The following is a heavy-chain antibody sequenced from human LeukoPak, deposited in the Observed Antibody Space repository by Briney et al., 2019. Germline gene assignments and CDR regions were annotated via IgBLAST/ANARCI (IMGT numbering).Heavy chain of an antibody. D-gene: IGHD6-19*01. J-gene: IGHJ3*02. CDR2: IYYSGST. CDR3: ARRLDSSGWYGGAFDI. CDR1: GGSISSGGYY. V-gene: IGHV4-31*03. Sequence: PSQTLSLTCTVSGGSISSGGYYWSWIRQHPGKGLEWIGYIYYSGSTYYNPSLKSRVTISVDTSKNQFSLKLSSVTAADTAVYYCARRLDSSGWYGGAFDIWGQGTMVTVSS.